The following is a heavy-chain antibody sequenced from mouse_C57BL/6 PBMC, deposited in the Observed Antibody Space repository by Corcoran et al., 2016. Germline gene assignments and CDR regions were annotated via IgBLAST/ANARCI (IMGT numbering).Heavy chain of an antibody. CDR3: ARRSGVVATNYFDY. CDR2: INTYSGVP. CDR1: GYTFTTYG. V-gene: IGHV9-3*01. D-gene: IGHD1-1*01. Sequence: QIQLVQSGPELKKPGETVKISCQASGYTFTTYGMSWVKQAPGTGLKWMGWINTYSGVPKYADDFKGRFAVSLETSASTAYLQINNLKNEDTATYFCARRSGVVATNYFDYWGQGTTLTVSS. J-gene: IGHJ2*01.